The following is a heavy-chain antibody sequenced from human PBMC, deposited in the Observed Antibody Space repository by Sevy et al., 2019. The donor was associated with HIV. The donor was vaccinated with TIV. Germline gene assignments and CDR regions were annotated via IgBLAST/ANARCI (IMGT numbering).Heavy chain of an antibody. V-gene: IGHV1-2*02. D-gene: IGHD3-22*01. CDR2: INPNSGGT. Sequence: ASVKVSCKASGYTFTGYYMHWVRQVPGQGLEWMGWINPNSGGTNYAQKFQGRVTMTRDTSISTAYMELSRLRSDDTAVYYCAREAGYYDSSAELDYWGQGTLVTVSS. J-gene: IGHJ4*02. CDR1: GYTFTGYY. CDR3: AREAGYYDSSAELDY.